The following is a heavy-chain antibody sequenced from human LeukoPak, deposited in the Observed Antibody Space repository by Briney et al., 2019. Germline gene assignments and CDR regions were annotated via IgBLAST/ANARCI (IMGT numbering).Heavy chain of an antibody. J-gene: IGHJ4*02. CDR2: IYYSGST. CDR3: ARDSVSVKSYYFDY. Sequence: SETLYLTCTVSGGSLSSSSYYWGWIRQPPGKGLEWIGSIYYSGSTYYNPSLKSRVTISVDTSKNQFSLKLSSVTAADTAVYYCARDSVSVKSYYFDYWGQGTLVTVSS. CDR1: GGSLSSSSYY. V-gene: IGHV4-39*07.